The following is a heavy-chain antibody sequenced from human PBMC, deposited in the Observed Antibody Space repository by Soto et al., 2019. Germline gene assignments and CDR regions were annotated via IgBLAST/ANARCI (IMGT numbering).Heavy chain of an antibody. Sequence: GGSLRLSCAASGFTFSSYAMSWVRQAPGKGLEWVSAISGSGGSTYYADSVKGRFTISRDNSKNTLYLQMNSLRAEDTAVYYCAKASRGRGRTTAESHYYYYGMDVWGQGTTVTV. J-gene: IGHJ6*02. CDR1: GFTFSSYA. V-gene: IGHV3-23*01. CDR3: AKASRGRGRTTAESHYYYYGMDV. D-gene: IGHD3-10*01. CDR2: ISGSGGST.